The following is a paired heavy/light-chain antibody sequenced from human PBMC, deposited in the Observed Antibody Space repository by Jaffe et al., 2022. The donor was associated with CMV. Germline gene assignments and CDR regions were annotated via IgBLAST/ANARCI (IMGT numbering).Heavy chain of an antibody. CDR2: IDSNGANT. J-gene: IGHJ4*02. V-gene: IGHV3-64D*06. D-gene: IGHD3-16*01. Sequence: EVQLVESGGGLVQPGESLRLSCSASGFIFKTYAMHWVRQAPGKGLQYVSDIDSNGANTFYADSVKGRFTISRDNSKNTLFLQMSSLTVEDTAVYYCVKDRGGLARDFDSWGQGTLVTVSP. CDR3: VKDRGGLARDFDS. CDR1: GFIFKTYA.
Light chain of an antibody. J-gene: IGLJ3*02. CDR1: AGAVTSGFF. CDR3: LLYFGGSQGM. Sequence: QTVVTQEPSLTVSPGGTVTLTCASSAGAVTSGFFPNWFQQKPGQAPRPLIFGTSRRHSWTPARFSGSLLGDKAALTLSGVQPEDEADYYCLLYFGGSQGMFGGGTKLTVL. V-gene: IGLV7-43*01. CDR2: GTS.